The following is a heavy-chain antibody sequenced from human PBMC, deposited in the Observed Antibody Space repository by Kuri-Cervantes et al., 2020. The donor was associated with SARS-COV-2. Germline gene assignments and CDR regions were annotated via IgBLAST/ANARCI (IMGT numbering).Heavy chain of an antibody. D-gene: IGHD3-22*01. CDR1: GYTFTSYD. V-gene: IGHV1-18*01. Sequence: ASVKVSCKASGYTFTSYDISWVRQAPGQGLEWMGWISAYNGNTNYAQKLQGRVTMTTDTSTSTAYMELRSLRSDDTAVYYCARMAYYYDSSGYYYVENYYYYYCMDVWGQGTTVTVSS. CDR2: ISAYNGNT. J-gene: IGHJ6*02. CDR3: ARMAYYYDSSGYYYVENYYYYYCMDV.